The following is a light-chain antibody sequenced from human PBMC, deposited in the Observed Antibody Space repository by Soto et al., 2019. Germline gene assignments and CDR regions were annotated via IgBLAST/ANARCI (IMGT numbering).Light chain of an antibody. CDR1: SSDVGGYNY. CDR3: SSYTSISTVV. CDR2: DVS. Sequence: QSALTQPSSVSGSPGQSITISCTGTSSDVGGYNYVSWYQQNPGKAPKLMIYDVSNRPSGVSNRFSGSKSSNTASMTISGLQAEDGADYYCSSYTSISTVVFGGGTKLTVL. V-gene: IGLV2-14*01. J-gene: IGLJ2*01.